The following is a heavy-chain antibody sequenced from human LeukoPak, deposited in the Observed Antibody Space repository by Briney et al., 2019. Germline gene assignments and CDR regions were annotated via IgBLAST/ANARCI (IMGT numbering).Heavy chain of an antibody. V-gene: IGHV5-51*01. CDR3: ARIPLGLRVIGYPDY. CDR2: IYPGDSDT. J-gene: IGHJ4*02. D-gene: IGHD5-12*01. CDR1: GYSFTSYW. Sequence: GESLKISCKGSGYSFTSYWIGWVRQMPGKGLEWMVIIYPGDSDTRYSPSFQGQVTISADKSISTAYLQWSSLKASDTAMYYCARIPLGLRVIGYPDYWGQGTLVTVSS.